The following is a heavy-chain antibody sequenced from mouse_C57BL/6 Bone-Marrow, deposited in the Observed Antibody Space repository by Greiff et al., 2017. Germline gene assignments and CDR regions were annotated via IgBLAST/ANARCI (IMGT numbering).Heavy chain of an antibody. J-gene: IGHJ3*01. CDR1: GYAFTNYL. Sequence: VQLQQSGAELVRPGTSVKVSCKASGYAFTNYLIEWVKQRPGQGLEWIGVINPGSGGTNYNEKFKGKATLTADKSYSTAYMQLSSLTAEDSAVYICERSGSGYSSWFAYWGQGTLVTVSA. D-gene: IGHD2-3*01. CDR3: ERSGSGYSSWFAY. CDR2: INPGSGGT. V-gene: IGHV1-54*01.